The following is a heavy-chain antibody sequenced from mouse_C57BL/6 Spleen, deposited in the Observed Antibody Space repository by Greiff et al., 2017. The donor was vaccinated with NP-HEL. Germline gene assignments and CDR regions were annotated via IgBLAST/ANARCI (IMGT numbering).Heavy chain of an antibody. CDR3: TRERDYYGSLDY. Sequence: VQLQQSGADLVRPGASLTLSCTASGFTFTDYEMPWVQQTPVHGLEWIGAIGPDAGCTAYTHKFKGKVILTADKASSTVYLELSSLTSEDPAVDYRTRERDYYGSLDYWGQGTSVTVSS. CDR1: GFTFTDYE. V-gene: IGHV1-15*01. D-gene: IGHD1-1*01. CDR2: IGPDAGCT. J-gene: IGHJ4*01.